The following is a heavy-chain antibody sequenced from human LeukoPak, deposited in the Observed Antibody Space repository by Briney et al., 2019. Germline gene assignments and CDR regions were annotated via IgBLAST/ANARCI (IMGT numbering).Heavy chain of an antibody. J-gene: IGHJ6*03. Sequence: GGSLRLSRAASGFTFSSYWMSWVHPAPGKGREWVANIKQDGSEKYYVDSVKGRFTISRHNAKNSLYLQMNSLRAEDTAVYHCASGTHNYFWSGYYRYYYYMDVSGKGCSVTVSS. CDR1: GFTFSSYW. V-gene: IGHV3-7*01. CDR2: IKQDGSEK. CDR3: ASGTHNYFWSGYYRYYYYMDV. D-gene: IGHD3-3*01.